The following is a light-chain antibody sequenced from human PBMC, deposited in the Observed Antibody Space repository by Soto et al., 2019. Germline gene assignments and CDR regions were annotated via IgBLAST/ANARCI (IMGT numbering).Light chain of an antibody. CDR2: DAS. CDR3: QQRSHWL. Sequence: EIVLTQSPATLSLSPGERATLSCRASQSVSSYLAWYQQRPGQAPRLLIYDASNRVTGIPARFSGSGSGTDFTLTISSLEPEDFAVYYCQQRSHWLFGGGTKVEIK. CDR1: QSVSSY. V-gene: IGKV3-11*01. J-gene: IGKJ4*01.